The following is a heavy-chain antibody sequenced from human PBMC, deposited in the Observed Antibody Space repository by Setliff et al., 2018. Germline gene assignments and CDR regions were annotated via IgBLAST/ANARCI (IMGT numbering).Heavy chain of an antibody. CDR1: GFSLSTAGIS. J-gene: IGHJ3*02. V-gene: IGHV3-21*01. Sequence: LTLTCTVSGFSLSTAGISITWVRQPPGKALEWVSSISPDSIYIYYADSVKGRLTISRDNAWDSLYLQMNSLGAEDTAVYYCARSPANGGHDAFDIWGRGTMVTVSS. D-gene: IGHD6-25*01. CDR2: ISPDSIYI. CDR3: ARSPANGGHDAFDI.